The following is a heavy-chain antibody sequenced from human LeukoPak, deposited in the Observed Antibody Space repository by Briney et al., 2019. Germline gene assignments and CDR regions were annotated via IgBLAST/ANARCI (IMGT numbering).Heavy chain of an antibody. V-gene: IGHV3-23*01. CDR1: GFTFRSFA. Sequence: GGSLRLSCAASGFTFRSFAMSWVRQAPGKGLHWVSTITGSGGTTFYTDSVKGRFTISRDNSKNTLYLQMNSLRAEDTALYYCAKDAQGLVRGGIYFDFWGQGSLVTVSS. CDR3: AKDAQGLVRGGIYFDF. CDR2: ITGSGGTT. D-gene: IGHD6-19*01. J-gene: IGHJ4*02.